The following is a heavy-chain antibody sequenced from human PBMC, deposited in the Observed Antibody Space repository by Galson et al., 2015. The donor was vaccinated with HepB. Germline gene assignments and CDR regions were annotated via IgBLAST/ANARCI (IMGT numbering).Heavy chain of an antibody. J-gene: IGHJ4*02. Sequence: SLRLSCAASGFTFSSYAMHWVRQAPGKGLEWVAVISYDGSNKYYADSAKGRFTISRDNSKNTLYLQMNSLRAEDTAVYYCARGAVAGHYYFDYWGQGTLVTVSS. CDR1: GFTFSSYA. D-gene: IGHD6-19*01. CDR2: ISYDGSNK. V-gene: IGHV3-30-3*01. CDR3: ARGAVAGHYYFDY.